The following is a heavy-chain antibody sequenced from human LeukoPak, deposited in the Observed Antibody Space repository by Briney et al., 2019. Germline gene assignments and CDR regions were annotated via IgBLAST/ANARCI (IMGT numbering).Heavy chain of an antibody. CDR2: ISSNASTP. CDR1: GFTFSSYA. J-gene: IGHJ4*02. D-gene: IGHD3-10*01. CDR3: ARGRGGSGSYYFDY. V-gene: IGHV3-23*01. Sequence: TGGSLRLSCAVFGFTFSSYAIKWVRQAPGKGLEWVSAISSNASTPIYADSVKGRFTISRDNSMNTVYLQMNNLRAEDTAVYYCARGRGGSGSYYFDYWGQGTLVTVSS.